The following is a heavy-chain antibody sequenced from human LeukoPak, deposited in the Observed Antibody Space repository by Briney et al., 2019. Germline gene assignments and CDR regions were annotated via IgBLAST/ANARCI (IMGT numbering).Heavy chain of an antibody. J-gene: IGHJ4*02. CDR3: ARDRSSLYNGNYAF. V-gene: IGHV1-2*02. CDR1: GYTFTSHY. CDR2: VNPHSGGT. Sequence: ASVKVSCKSSGYTFTSHYMHWVRQAPGQGLEFMGWVNPHSGGTSYAAKFRGRVTLTRDTSTATSYMDLSSLTSDDTAVYYCARDRSSLYNGNYAFWGQGTLVTVSS. D-gene: IGHD5-12*01.